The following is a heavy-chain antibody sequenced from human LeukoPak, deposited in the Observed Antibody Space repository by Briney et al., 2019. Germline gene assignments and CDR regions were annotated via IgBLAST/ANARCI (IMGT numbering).Heavy chain of an antibody. CDR1: GYTFTSYD. D-gene: IGHD3-10*01. J-gene: IGHJ5*02. Sequence: ASVKVSCKASGYTFTSYDINWVRQASGQGLEWMGWMNPNSGNTGYAQKFQGRVTITRNTSISTAYMGLSSLRSEDTAVYYCARSGITMVRGVNGNNWFDPWGQGTLVTVSS. CDR2: MNPNSGNT. CDR3: ARSGITMVRGVNGNNWFDP. V-gene: IGHV1-8*03.